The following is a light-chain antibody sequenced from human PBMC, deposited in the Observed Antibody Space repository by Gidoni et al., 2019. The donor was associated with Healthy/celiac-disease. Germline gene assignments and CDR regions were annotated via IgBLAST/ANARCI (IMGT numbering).Light chain of an antibody. J-gene: IGLJ2*01. CDR1: KLGDKY. CDR2: QDS. Sequence: SYELTQPPSVSVSPGQTASITCSGSKLGDKYACWYQQKPGQSPVLVIYQDSKRHSGIPERFSGSNSGDAATLTISGTQAMDEDDYYCQAWDSSTGVVFGGGTKLTV. V-gene: IGLV3-1*01. CDR3: QAWDSSTGVV.